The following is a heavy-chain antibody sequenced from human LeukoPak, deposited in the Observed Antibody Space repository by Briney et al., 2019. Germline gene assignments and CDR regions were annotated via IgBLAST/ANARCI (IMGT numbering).Heavy chain of an antibody. CDR2: IRSDGNNK. CDR1: GFTFDSYG. Sequence: GGSLRLSCAASGFTFDSYGMHWVRQAPGKGLEWVAFIRSDGNNKYYADSVKGRFTISRDNSKNTLYLQMNSLRAEDTAVYYCARLGDIVVVPAAKGVDYWGQGTLVTVSS. D-gene: IGHD2-2*01. J-gene: IGHJ4*02. CDR3: ARLGDIVVVPAAKGVDY. V-gene: IGHV3-30*02.